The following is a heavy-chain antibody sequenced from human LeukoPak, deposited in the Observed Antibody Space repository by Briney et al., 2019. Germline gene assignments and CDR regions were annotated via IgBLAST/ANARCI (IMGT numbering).Heavy chain of an antibody. CDR1: GYTFTSYD. Sequence: GASVKVSCKASGYTFTSYDINWVRQAPGQGLEWMGWVNPKSGNTSYKQKFRARVTITRDTSITTAYMELSSLTSDDTAVYFCARGLPLGYCTYGVCYPPKHFDFWGQGTLVTVSS. V-gene: IGHV1-8*03. CDR3: ARGLPLGYCTYGVCYPPKHFDF. J-gene: IGHJ4*02. CDR2: VNPKSGNT. D-gene: IGHD2-8*01.